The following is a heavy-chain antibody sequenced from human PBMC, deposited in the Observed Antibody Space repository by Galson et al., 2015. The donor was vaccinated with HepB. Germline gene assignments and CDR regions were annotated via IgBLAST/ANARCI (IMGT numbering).Heavy chain of an antibody. V-gene: IGHV1-46*01. CDR1: GYTFTSYY. D-gene: IGHD6-13*01. Sequence: SVKVSCKASGYTFTSYYMHWVRQAPGQGLEWMGIINPSGGNTSYAQKFQGRVTMTRDTSTSTVYMELSSLRSEDTAVYYCVRAAGTAYYFDYWGQGTLVTVSS. CDR2: INPSGGNT. J-gene: IGHJ4*02. CDR3: VRAAGTAYYFDY.